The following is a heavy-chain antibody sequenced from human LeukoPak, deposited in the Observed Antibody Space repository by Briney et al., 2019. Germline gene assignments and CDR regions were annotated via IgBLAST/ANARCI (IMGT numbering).Heavy chain of an antibody. J-gene: IGHJ6*02. V-gene: IGHV4-4*07. CDR1: GGSISSYY. CDR3: ARGGRYDFWSGSDYYYYGMDV. Sequence: SETLSLTCTVSGGSISSYYWSWIRQPAGKGLEWIGRIYTSGSTNCNPSLKSRVTMSVDTSKNQFSLKLSSVTAADTAVYYCARGGRYDFWSGSDYYYYGMDVWGQGTTVTVSS. D-gene: IGHD3-3*01. CDR2: IYTSGST.